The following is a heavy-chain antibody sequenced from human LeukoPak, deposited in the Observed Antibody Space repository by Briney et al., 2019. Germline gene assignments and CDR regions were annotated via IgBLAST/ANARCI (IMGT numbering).Heavy chain of an antibody. V-gene: IGHV3-21*01. Sequence: GGSLRLSCAVSGFTLSSYSMNWVRQAPGKGLEWVSFISSSSSYIYYADSVKGRFTIPRDNAKNSLYLQMNSLRAEDTAVYYCARDPYVRIVATIGGWNWFDPWGQGTLVTVSS. CDR1: GFTLSSYS. CDR3: ARDPYVRIVATIGGWNWFDP. J-gene: IGHJ5*02. CDR2: ISSSSSYI. D-gene: IGHD5-12*01.